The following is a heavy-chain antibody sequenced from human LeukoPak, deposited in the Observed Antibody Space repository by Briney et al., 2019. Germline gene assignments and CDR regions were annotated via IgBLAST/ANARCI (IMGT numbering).Heavy chain of an antibody. D-gene: IGHD5-24*01. J-gene: IGHJ4*02. CDR2: IYTSGST. Sequence: SQTLSLTCTVSGGSISSGSYYWSWLRQPAGKGLEWIMRIYTSGSTNYNPSLKSRVTISVDTSKNQFSLKLSSVTAADTAVYYCARDDVGYNYLVGLPLWGQGTLVTVSS. V-gene: IGHV4-61*02. CDR3: ARDDVGYNYLVGLPL. CDR1: GGSISSGSYY.